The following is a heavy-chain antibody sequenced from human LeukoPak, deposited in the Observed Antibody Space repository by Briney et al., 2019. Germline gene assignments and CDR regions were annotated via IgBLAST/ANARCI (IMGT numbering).Heavy chain of an antibody. CDR1: GYSFTSYW. CDR3: ARPYSSGWYFFDY. Sequence: PGESLKISCKGSGYSFTSYWIGWVRQMPGKGLEWMGIIFPGDSDIRYSPSFQGQVTISADKPINTAYLQWSSLKASDTAMYYCARPYSSGWYFFDYWGQGTLVTVSS. CDR2: IFPGDSDI. J-gene: IGHJ4*02. D-gene: IGHD6-19*01. V-gene: IGHV5-51*01.